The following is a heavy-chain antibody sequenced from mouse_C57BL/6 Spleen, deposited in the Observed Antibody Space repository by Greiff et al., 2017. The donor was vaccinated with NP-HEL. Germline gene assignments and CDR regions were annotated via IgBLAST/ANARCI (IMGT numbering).Heavy chain of an antibody. CDR3: TTRDGYYLDY. V-gene: IGHV5-2*01. CDR1: EYEFPSHD. D-gene: IGHD2-3*01. Sequence: EVNLVESGGGLVQPGASLKLSCESNEYEFPSHDMSWVRKTPEKRLELVAAINSDGGSTYYPDTMERRFIISRDNTKKTLYLQMSSLTSEDTAVYYCTTRDGYYLDYWGQGTTLTVSS. J-gene: IGHJ2*01. CDR2: INSDGGST.